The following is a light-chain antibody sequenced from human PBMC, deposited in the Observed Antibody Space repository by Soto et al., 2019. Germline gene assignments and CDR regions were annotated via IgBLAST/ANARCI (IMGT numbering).Light chain of an antibody. J-gene: IGKJ1*01. CDR3: QQYNNWPPWT. CDR1: QSVSNN. Sequence: ILMTQSPATLSVSPGERATLSCRASQSVSNNLAWYQQKPGQAPRLLIYDASTRATGIPARFSGSGSGTEFTLTISGLQSEDFDGYYCQQYNNWPPWTFGQGTKVEIK. V-gene: IGKV3-15*01. CDR2: DAS.